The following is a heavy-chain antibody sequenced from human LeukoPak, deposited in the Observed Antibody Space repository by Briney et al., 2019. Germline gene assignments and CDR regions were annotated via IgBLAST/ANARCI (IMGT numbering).Heavy chain of an antibody. CDR2: INHSGST. J-gene: IGHJ4*02. Sequence: PSETLSLTCTVSGYSISSGYYWGWIRQPPGKGLEWIGEINHSGSTNYNPSLKSRVTISVDTSKNQFSLKLSSVTAADTAVYYCARTRIGITIFGVVIVSHYFDYWGQGTLVTVSS. CDR3: ARTRIGITIFGVVIVSHYFDY. D-gene: IGHD3-3*01. CDR1: GYSISSGYY. V-gene: IGHV4-38-2*02.